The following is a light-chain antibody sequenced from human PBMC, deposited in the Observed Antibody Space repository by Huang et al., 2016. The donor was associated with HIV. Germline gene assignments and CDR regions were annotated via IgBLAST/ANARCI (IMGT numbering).Light chain of an antibody. J-gene: IGKJ1*01. Sequence: EIVLTQSPATLSLSPGERATLSCRASQSVGSYLAWYQQKPGQSPSLLIFDAYNRDTGIPARFSGSGSGTDFTLTISSLEPEDFAVYYCQQRSDWPRTFGQGTKVEIK. V-gene: IGKV3-11*01. CDR3: QQRSDWPRT. CDR2: DAY. CDR1: QSVGSY.